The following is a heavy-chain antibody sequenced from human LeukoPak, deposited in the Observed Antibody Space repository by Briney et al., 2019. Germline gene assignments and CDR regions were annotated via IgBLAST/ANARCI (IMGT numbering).Heavy chain of an antibody. CDR1: GYTFTSYD. V-gene: IGHV1-8*01. CDR3: ARGIAVAAWFDP. CDR2: MNPNSGNT. D-gene: IGHD6-19*01. J-gene: IGHJ5*02. Sequence: GASVKVSCKASGYTFTSYDINWVRQATGQGLEWMGWMNPNSGNTGYAQKFQGRVTMTRNTSIGTAYMELSSLRSEDTAVYYCARGIAVAAWFDPWGQGTLVTVSS.